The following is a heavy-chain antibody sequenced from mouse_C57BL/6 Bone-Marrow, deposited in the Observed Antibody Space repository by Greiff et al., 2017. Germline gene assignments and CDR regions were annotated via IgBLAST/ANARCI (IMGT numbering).Heavy chain of an antibody. V-gene: IGHV1-69*01. J-gene: IGHJ3*01. CDR1: GYTFTSYW. CDR3: ARRGYYGFAY. CDR2: IDPSDSYT. Sequence: VQLQQPGAELVMPGASVKLSCKASGYTFTSYWMHWVKQRPGQGLEWIGEIDPSDSYTNYNQKFKGKSTLTVEKSSSTAYMQLSSLTSEDSAVYYCARRGYYGFAYWGQGTLVTVSA. D-gene: IGHD1-1*01.